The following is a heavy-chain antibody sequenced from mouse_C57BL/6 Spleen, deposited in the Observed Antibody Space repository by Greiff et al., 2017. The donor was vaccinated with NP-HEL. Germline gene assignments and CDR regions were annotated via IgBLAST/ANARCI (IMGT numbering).Heavy chain of an antibody. D-gene: IGHD1-1*01. CDR1: GYTFTDYY. J-gene: IGHJ2*01. CDR2: INPNNGGT. V-gene: IGHV1-26*01. CDR3: ARWDPVVATDY. Sequence: VQLQQSGPELVKPGASVKISCKASGYTFTDYYMNWVKQSHGKSLEWIGDINPNNGGTSYNQKFKGKATLTVDKSSSTAYMELRSLTSEDSAVYYCARWDPVVATDYWGQGTTLTVSS.